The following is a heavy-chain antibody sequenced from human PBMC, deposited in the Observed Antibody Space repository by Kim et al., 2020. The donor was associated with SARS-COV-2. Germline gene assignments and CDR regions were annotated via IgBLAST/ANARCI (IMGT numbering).Heavy chain of an antibody. V-gene: IGHV4-4*07. Sequence: YTSESTNYNPSLQSRVTMSVDMSKNQFSLTLGSVTAADTAVYYCASALGHWGQGTLVIVSS. D-gene: IGHD3-16*02. J-gene: IGHJ4*02. CDR3: ASALGH. CDR2: YTSEST.